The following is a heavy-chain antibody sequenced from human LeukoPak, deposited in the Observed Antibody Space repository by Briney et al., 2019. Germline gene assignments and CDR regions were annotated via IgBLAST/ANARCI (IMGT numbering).Heavy chain of an antibody. J-gene: IGHJ5*02. Sequence: ASVKVSCKASGYTFTSYDINWVRQATGQGLEWMGWMNPNSGNTGYAQKFQGRVTMTRNTSISTAYMELSSLRSEDAAVYYCARMRGDYGDYGWSDPWGQGTLVTVSS. CDR3: ARMRGDYGDYGWSDP. D-gene: IGHD4-17*01. CDR2: MNPNSGNT. CDR1: GYTFTSYD. V-gene: IGHV1-8*01.